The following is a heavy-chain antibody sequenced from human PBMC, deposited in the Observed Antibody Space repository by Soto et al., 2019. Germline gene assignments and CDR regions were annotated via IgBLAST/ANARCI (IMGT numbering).Heavy chain of an antibody. V-gene: IGHV3-23*01. CDR1: GFTFSSYA. CDR2: ISGSGGST. CDR3: AKVPIVVVVVAATGWFDP. J-gene: IGHJ5*02. D-gene: IGHD2-15*01. Sequence: GGSLRLSXAASGFTFSSYAMSWVRQAPGKGLEWVSAISGSGGSTYYADSVKGRFTISRDNSKNTLYLQMNSLRAEDTAVYYCAKVPIVVVVVAATGWFDPWGQGTLVTVSS.